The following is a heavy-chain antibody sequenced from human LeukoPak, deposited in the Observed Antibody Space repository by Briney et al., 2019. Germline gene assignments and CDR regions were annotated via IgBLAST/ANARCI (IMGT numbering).Heavy chain of an antibody. CDR2: ISSSGSTI. J-gene: IGHJ6*03. CDR3: AKDLTEFVDPGYGYMDV. D-gene: IGHD3-10*01. CDR1: GLTFSSYE. Sequence: GGSLRLSCAASGLTFSSYEMNWVRQAPGKGLEWVSYISSSGSTIYYADSVKGRFTISRDNAKNSLYLQMNSLSAEDTALYYCAKDLTEFVDPGYGYMDVWGKGTTVTISS. V-gene: IGHV3-48*03.